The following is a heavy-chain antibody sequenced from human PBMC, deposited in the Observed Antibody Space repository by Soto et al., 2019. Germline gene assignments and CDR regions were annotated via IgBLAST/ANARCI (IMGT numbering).Heavy chain of an antibody. V-gene: IGHV3-9*01. D-gene: IGHD4-17*01. CDR1: GFTFDDYA. J-gene: IGHJ4*02. CDR3: AKGLRFDE. Sequence: GGSLRLSCAASGFTFDDYAMHWVRQAPGKGLEWVSGISWNSGSIGYADSVKGRFTISRDNAKNSLYLQMNSLRAEDTALYYCAKGLRFDEWGQGTLVTVSS. CDR2: ISWNSGSI.